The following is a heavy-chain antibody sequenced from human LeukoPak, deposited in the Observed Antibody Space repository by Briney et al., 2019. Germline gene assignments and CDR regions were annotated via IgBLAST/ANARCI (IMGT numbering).Heavy chain of an antibody. CDR3: ARALRDSSGIDY. CDR2: IYYSGST. CDR1: GGSFSGYY. J-gene: IGHJ4*02. D-gene: IGHD3-22*01. V-gene: IGHV4-30-4*08. Sequence: SETLSLTCAVYGGSFSGYYWSWIRQPPGKGLEWIGNIYYSGSTYYNPSLKSRVTISLDTSRNQFSLKLSSVTAADTAVYYCARALRDSSGIDYWGQGTLVTVSS.